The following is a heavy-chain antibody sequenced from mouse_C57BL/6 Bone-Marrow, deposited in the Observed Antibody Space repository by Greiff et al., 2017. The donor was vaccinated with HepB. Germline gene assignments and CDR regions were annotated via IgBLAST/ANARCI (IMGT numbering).Heavy chain of an antibody. CDR1: GFNIKDDY. CDR3: TTLPFDY. CDR2: IDPENGDT. J-gene: IGHJ2*01. V-gene: IGHV14-4*01. Sequence: VQLQQSGAELVRPGASVKLSCTASGFNIKDDYMHWVKQRPEQGLEWIGWIDPENGDTEYASKFQGKATITADTSSNPAYLQLRSLTSEDTAVYYCTTLPFDYWGQGTTLTVSS.